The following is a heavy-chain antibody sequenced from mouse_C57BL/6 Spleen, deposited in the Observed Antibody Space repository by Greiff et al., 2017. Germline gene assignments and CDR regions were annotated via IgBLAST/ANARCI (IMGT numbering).Heavy chain of an antibody. CDR2: IYPGDGDT. V-gene: IGHV1-80*01. CDR1: GYAFSSYW. J-gene: IGHJ2*01. D-gene: IGHD1-2*01. Sequence: VKLQQSGAELVKPGASVKISCKASGYAFSSYWMNWVKQRPGKGLEWIGQIYPGDGDTNYNGKFKGKDTLTADKASSTAYMQLSSLTSEDSAVYFCARSHGYAWDYFDYWGQGTALTVSS. CDR3: ARSHGYAWDYFDY.